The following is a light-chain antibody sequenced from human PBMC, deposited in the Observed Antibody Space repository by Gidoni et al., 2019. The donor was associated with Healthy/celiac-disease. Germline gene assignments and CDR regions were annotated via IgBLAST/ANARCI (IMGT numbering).Light chain of an antibody. V-gene: IGKV3-11*01. CDR3: QQRSNWPPIT. CDR1: QSVSSY. Sequence: TPSLSPGERATLSCRASQSVSSYLAWYQQKPGQAPRLLIYDASNRATGIPARFSGSGSGTDFTLTISSLEPEDFAVYYCQQRSNWPPITFGQGTRLEIK. CDR2: DAS. J-gene: IGKJ5*01.